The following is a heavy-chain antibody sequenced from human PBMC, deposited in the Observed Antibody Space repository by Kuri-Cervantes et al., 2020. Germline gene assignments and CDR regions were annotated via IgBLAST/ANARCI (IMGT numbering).Heavy chain of an antibody. CDR2: IYYSGST. V-gene: IGHV4-61*08. D-gene: IGHD6-19*01. CDR3: ASLGGRQWLEYYFHS. CDR1: GGSVSSGGYY. Sequence: SETLSLTCSASGGSVSSGGYYWNWIRQPPGKGLEWIGYIYYSGSTNYNPSLKSRVTISVDTSKNQFSLKLSSVTAADTAVYFCASLGGRQWLEYYFHSWGLGTLVTVSS. J-gene: IGHJ4*02.